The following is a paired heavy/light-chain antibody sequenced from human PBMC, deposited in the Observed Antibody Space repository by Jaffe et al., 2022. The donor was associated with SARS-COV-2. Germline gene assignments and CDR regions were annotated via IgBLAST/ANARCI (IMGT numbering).Heavy chain of an antibody. CDR3: AGGSVRGGTYYYYMDV. Sequence: QVQLQESGPGLVKPSETLSLTCTVSGVSISTYYWSWIRQPPGKGLEWIGYIYYSGSTNSNPSLKSRVTISVDSSKNQFSLNLSSVTAADTAVYYCAGGSVRGGTYYYYMDVWGKGTTVTVSS. CDR1: GVSISTYY. D-gene: IGHD3-10*01. J-gene: IGHJ6*03. V-gene: IGHV4-59*01. CDR2: IYYSGST.
Light chain of an antibody. CDR2: GAS. CDR3: QQYNTWPWT. J-gene: IGKJ1*01. CDR1: QSVSSN. V-gene: IGKV3-15*01. Sequence: EIVMTQSPATLSVSPGERATLSCRASQSVSSNLAWYQQKPGQAPRLLIHGASTRATGIPARFSGSGSGTEFTLTISSLQSEDFAVYYCQQYNTWPWTFGQGTKVEIK.